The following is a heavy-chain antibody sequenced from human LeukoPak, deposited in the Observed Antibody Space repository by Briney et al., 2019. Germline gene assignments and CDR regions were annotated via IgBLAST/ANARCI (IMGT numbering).Heavy chain of an antibody. J-gene: IGHJ4*02. Sequence: SETLSLTCTVSGASISSGRWYWGWVRQPPGKGLEWIGSIYYSGSTYYNPSLKSRVTISVDTSKNQFSLKLSSVTAADTAVYYCARHDYDISVYWGQGTLVTVSS. D-gene: IGHD3-9*01. CDR3: ARHDYDISVY. CDR1: GASISSGRWY. V-gene: IGHV4-39*01. CDR2: IYYSGST.